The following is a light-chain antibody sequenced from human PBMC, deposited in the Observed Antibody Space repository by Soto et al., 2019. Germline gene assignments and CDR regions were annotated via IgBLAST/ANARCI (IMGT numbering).Light chain of an antibody. J-gene: IGKJ2*01. V-gene: IGKV1-39*01. Sequence: DIQMTQSPSSLSASVGDRVTITCRASQNIIFYLTWYQQRIGKSPKPLIYAASNLQSGVPSRFSGSGSGTDFTLTISNLQPGDFATYFCQQSYTTPVYSVAQGTKVDSK. CDR3: QQSYTTPVYS. CDR2: AAS. CDR1: QNIIFY.